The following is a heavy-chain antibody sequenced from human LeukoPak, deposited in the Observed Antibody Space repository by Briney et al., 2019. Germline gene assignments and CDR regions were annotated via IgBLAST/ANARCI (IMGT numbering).Heavy chain of an antibody. CDR1: GFTFSSYG. Sequence: GGSLRLSCAASGFTFSSYGMHWVRQAPGKGLEWVAVISYDGSNKYYADSVKGRFTISRDNSKNTLYLQMNSLRAEDTAVYYCAREVGLRSYYFDYWGQGTLVTVSS. J-gene: IGHJ4*02. CDR2: ISYDGSNK. V-gene: IGHV3-30*19. CDR3: AREVGLRSYYFDY. D-gene: IGHD4-17*01.